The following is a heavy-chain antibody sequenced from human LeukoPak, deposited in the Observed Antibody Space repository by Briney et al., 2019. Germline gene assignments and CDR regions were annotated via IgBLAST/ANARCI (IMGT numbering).Heavy chain of an antibody. CDR2: FAPEDGET. Sequence: ASVKLSCTVSGYTLTELSIHWVRQAPGKGLEWMGGFAPEDGETIYAQKFQGRVTMTEDTSTDTAYVELSSLRSEDTAVYYCVTLGWFGEAYGMDVWGQGTTVTVSS. V-gene: IGHV1-24*01. D-gene: IGHD3-10*01. CDR1: GYTLTELS. CDR3: VTLGWFGEAYGMDV. J-gene: IGHJ6*02.